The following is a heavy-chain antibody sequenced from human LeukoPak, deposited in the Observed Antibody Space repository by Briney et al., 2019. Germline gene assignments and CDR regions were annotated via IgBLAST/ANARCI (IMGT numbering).Heavy chain of an antibody. D-gene: IGHD2/OR15-2a*01. CDR2: IYYSGST. CDR1: GGSISSYY. V-gene: IGHV4-59*01. Sequence: SETLSLTCTVSGGSISSYYWSWIRQPPGKGLEWIGYIYYSGSTTYNPSLKSRVTISVDTSKNQFSLQLSSVTAADTAVYYCASLEEILYYFNYWGQGALVTVSS. J-gene: IGHJ4*02. CDR3: ASLEEILYYFNY.